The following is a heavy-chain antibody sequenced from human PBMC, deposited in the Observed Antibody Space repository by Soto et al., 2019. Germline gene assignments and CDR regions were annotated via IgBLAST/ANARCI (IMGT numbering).Heavy chain of an antibody. CDR1: GGTFSSYA. J-gene: IGHJ4*02. Sequence: VASVKVSCKASGGTFSSYAISWVRQAPGQGLEWMGGIIPIFGTANYAQKFQGRVTITADESTSTAYMELSSLRSEDTAVYYCARASYSSSWYGGLFFFDYWGQGTLVTVPQ. CDR2: IIPIFGTA. CDR3: ARASYSSSWYGGLFFFDY. V-gene: IGHV1-69*13. D-gene: IGHD6-13*01.